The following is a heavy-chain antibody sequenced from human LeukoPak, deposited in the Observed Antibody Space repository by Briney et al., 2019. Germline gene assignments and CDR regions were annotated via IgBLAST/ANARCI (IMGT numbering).Heavy chain of an antibody. V-gene: IGHV6-1*01. Sequence: SQTLSLTCAISGDSVSSNSAAWNWIRQSPSRGLEWLGRTYYRSKWYKEYAVSVKSRITINADTSKNQFSLQLNSMTPEDTAVYYCARDGGSGTYYFDYWGQGTLVTVSS. CDR2: TYYRSKWYK. J-gene: IGHJ4*02. D-gene: IGHD3-10*01. CDR3: ARDGGSGTYYFDY. CDR1: GDSVSSNSAA.